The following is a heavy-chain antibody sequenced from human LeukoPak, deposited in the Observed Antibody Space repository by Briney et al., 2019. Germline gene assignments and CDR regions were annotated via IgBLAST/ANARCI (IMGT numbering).Heavy chain of an antibody. J-gene: IGHJ6*03. CDR3: ARESRRIAAAGPSYYMDV. Sequence: PSETLSLTCTVSGYSISSSSYYWGWIRQPPGKGLEWIGSIYYSGSTYYNPSLKSRVTISVDTSKNQFSLMLNSVTAADTAVYYCARESRRIAAAGPSYYMDVWGRGTTVTVSS. CDR1: GYSISSSSYY. V-gene: IGHV4-39*07. CDR2: IYYSGST. D-gene: IGHD6-13*01.